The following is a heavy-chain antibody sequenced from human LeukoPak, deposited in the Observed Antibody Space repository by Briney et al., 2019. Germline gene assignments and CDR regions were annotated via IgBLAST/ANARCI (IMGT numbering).Heavy chain of an antibody. Sequence: SETLSLTCTVSGGSISSSSYYWGWIRQPPGKGLEWIGSIYYSGSTYYNPSLKSRVTISVDTSKNQFSLKLSTVTAADTAVYYCASTYSSGWYYFDYWGQGTLVTVSS. CDR1: GGSISSSSYY. J-gene: IGHJ4*02. D-gene: IGHD6-19*01. V-gene: IGHV4-39*01. CDR2: IYYSGST. CDR3: ASTYSSGWYYFDY.